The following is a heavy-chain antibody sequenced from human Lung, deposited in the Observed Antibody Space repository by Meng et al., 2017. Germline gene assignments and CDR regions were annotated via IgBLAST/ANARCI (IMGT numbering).Heavy chain of an antibody. CDR1: GVSFSGSD. CDR2: IETKPNNYAT. J-gene: IGHJ3*02. D-gene: IGHD4-11*01. CDR3: TLYTLGHI. V-gene: IGHV3-73*01. Sequence: GESLKISCAVSGVSFSGSDLHWVRQASGKGLDWVGRIETKPNNYATSYAASVRGRLTISRDASKNTAYLQMNILKTEDTALYYCTLYTLGHIWGQGTMVTVSS.